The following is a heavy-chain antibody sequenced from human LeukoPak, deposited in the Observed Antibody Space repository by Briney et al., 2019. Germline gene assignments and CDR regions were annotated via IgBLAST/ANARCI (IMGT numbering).Heavy chain of an antibody. J-gene: IGHJ6*02. CDR1: GYTFTSYD. V-gene: IGHV1-8*01. CDR3: ARDGSSWFRWGYYGMDV. D-gene: IGHD6-13*01. Sequence: GASVKVSCKASGYTFTSYDINWVRQAPGQGLEWMGWMNPNSGNTGYAQKFQGRVTMTRNTSISTAYMELSSLRSEDTAVYYCARDGSSWFRWGYYGMDVWGQGTTVTVSS. CDR2: MNPNSGNT.